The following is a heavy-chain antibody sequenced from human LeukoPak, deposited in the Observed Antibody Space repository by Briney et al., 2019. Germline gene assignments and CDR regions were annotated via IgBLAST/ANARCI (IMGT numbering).Heavy chain of an antibody. CDR2: ISSDGHVE. CDR1: GFSFSSYE. V-gene: IGHV3-48*03. J-gene: IGHJ4*02. CDR3: ARDTLNGPFVISLDY. Sequence: GGSLRLSCAASGFSFSSYEMNWVRQAPGKGLEWVSHISSDGHVETYVDSVRGRFTMCRDNAKNFLFLQMNGLRAEDTAVYYCARDTLNGPFVISLDYWGQGALVTVSS. D-gene: IGHD3-9*01.